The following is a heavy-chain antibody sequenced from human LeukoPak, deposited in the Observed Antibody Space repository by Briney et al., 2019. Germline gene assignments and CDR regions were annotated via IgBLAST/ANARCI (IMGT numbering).Heavy chain of an antibody. CDR2: IYYSGST. J-gene: IGHJ4*02. CDR1: GGSISSYY. CDR3: ARPNRRYYDSSGYYFDY. V-gene: IGHV4-59*12. Sequence: SETLSLTCTVSGGSISSYYWSWIRQPPGKGLEWIGYIYYSGSTNYNPSLKSRVTISVDTSKNQFSLKLSSVTAADTAVYYCARPNRRYYDSSGYYFDYWGQGTLVTVSS. D-gene: IGHD3-22*01.